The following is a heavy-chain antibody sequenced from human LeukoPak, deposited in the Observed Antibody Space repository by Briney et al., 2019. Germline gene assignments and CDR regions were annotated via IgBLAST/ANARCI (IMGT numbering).Heavy chain of an antibody. D-gene: IGHD4-17*01. CDR3: ARVEYGDHTKPYYFDY. Sequence: GESLKISCKGSGYSFTSHWIGWVRQMPGKGLDWMGIIYPGDSDTRYSPSFQGQVTISADKSISTAYVQWSSLKASDTAMYYCARVEYGDHTKPYYFDYWGQGSLVTVSS. CDR1: GYSFTSHW. CDR2: IYPGDSDT. J-gene: IGHJ4*02. V-gene: IGHV5-51*01.